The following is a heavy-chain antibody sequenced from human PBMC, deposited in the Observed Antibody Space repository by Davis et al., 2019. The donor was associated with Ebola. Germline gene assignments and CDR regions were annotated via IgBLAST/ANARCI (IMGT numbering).Heavy chain of an antibody. V-gene: IGHV1-46*01. CDR3: ARGYDSSGYYYEVGY. CDR2: INPSGGSR. Sequence: ASVKVSCKASGYTFTSYSIHWVRQAPGQGLEWMAIINPSGGSRTYAQKFQGRVTMTRDTSTSTVYMEVTSLRSEDTAVYYCARGYDSSGYYYEVGYWGQGTLVTVSS. CDR1: GYTFTSYS. D-gene: IGHD3-22*01. J-gene: IGHJ4*02.